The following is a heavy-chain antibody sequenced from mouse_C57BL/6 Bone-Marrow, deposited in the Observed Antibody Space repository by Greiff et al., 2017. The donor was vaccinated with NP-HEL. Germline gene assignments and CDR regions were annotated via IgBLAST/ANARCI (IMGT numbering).Heavy chain of an antibody. CDR1: GFTFSSYG. CDR2: ISSGGSYT. Sequence: EVQLVESGGDLVKPGGSLKLSCAASGFTFSSYGMSWVRQTPDKRLEWVGTISSGGSYTYYPDSVKGRFTMSRDNAKNTLYLQMSSLKSEDTAMYYGATGGIYYYGSSPWFAYWGQGTLVTVSA. D-gene: IGHD1-1*01. V-gene: IGHV5-6*01. J-gene: IGHJ3*01. CDR3: ATGGIYYYGSSPWFAY.